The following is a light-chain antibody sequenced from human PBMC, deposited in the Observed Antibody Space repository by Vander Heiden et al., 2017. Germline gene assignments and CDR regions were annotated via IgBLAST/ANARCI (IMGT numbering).Light chain of an antibody. Sequence: QSAPTQPASVSGSPGQSITISCTGTSSDIGDYKYVSWYQQHPDKAPKLVIFEVRNRPSGVSNRFSGSKSGNTASLTISGLQAEDDADYYCSSYTSSGTVIFGGGTKLTVL. J-gene: IGLJ2*01. CDR2: EVR. CDR3: SSYTSSGTVI. V-gene: IGLV2-14*01. CDR1: SSDIGDYKY.